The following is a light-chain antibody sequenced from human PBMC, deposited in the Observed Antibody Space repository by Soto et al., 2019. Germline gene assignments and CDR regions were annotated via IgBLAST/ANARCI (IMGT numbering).Light chain of an antibody. CDR3: QQYNNWPPSII. CDR1: ESVSSN. V-gene: IGKV3-15*01. CDR2: GAS. Sequence: VMTQSPATLSVSPGERATLSCRASESVSSNVAWYQQRPGQAPRLLIYGASTRATETPVRFRGSGSGTEFTLTISSLQSEDLAVYYCQQYNNWPPSIIFGQGTRLEMK. J-gene: IGKJ5*01.